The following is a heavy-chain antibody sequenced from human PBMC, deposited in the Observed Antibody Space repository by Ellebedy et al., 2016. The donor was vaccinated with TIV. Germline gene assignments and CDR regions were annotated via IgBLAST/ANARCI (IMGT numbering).Heavy chain of an antibody. CDR2: INHSGST. V-gene: IGHV4-34*01. CDR3: ARRRIVVVPAAMPHAFDY. CDR1: GGSFSGYY. J-gene: IGHJ4*02. Sequence: SETLSLXXAVYGGSFSGYYWSWIRQPPGKGLEWIGEINHSGSTNYNPSLKSRVTISVDTSKNQFSLKLSSVTAADTAVYYCARRRIVVVPAAMPHAFDYWGQGTLVTVSS. D-gene: IGHD2-2*01.